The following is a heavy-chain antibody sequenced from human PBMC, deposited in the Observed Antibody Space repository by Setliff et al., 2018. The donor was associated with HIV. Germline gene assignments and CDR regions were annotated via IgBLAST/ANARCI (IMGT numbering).Heavy chain of an antibody. J-gene: IGHJ6*02. V-gene: IGHV1-69*05. CDR2: IMPIFGTV. Sequence: SVKVSCKASGGTFNSYAFSWVRQAPGQGLEWMAGIMPIFGTVSHTQKFQGRVRISTDESTNTVYMELTSLRSEDTAVYYCASGENLQPRMDVRGQGTTVTVSS. CDR1: GGTFNSYA. D-gene: IGHD5-18*01. CDR3: ASGENLQPRMDV.